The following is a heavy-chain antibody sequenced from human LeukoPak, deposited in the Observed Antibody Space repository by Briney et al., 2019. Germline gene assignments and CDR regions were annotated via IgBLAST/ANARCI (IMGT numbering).Heavy chain of an antibody. CDR2: ISGRGDIT. V-gene: IGHV3-23*01. J-gene: IGHJ4*02. Sequence: PGGSLRLSCAASGFTFSSYAMNWVRQAPGKGLEWVSAISGRGDITYYTDSVKGRFTISRDTSRSTLYLQMSSLRAEDTAVYYCTKDLAFCGGDCYSGADNRGQGALVTVSS. CDR1: GFTFSSYA. CDR3: TKDLAFCGGDCYSGADN. D-gene: IGHD2-21*01.